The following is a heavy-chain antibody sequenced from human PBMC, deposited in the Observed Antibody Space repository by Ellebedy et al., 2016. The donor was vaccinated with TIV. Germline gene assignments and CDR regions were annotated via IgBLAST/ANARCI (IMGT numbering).Heavy chain of an antibody. J-gene: IGHJ3*01. V-gene: IGHV3-23*01. CDR3: AKDQVGGDGRWVFDL. CDR2: IYRGGGTT. D-gene: IGHD3-16*01. CDR1: GFTFSSYA. Sequence: GESLKISCAASGFTFSSYAMSWVRQTPGKGLEWVSGIYRGGGTTYYADSVKGRFTISRDNSKNTMYLQMNSLRAEDTAIYYCAKDQVGGDGRWVFDLWGQGTMVTVSS.